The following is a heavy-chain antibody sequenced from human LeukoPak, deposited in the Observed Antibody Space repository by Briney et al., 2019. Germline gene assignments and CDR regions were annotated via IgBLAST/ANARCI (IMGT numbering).Heavy chain of an antibody. CDR3: ARVSSYGNFDY. V-gene: IGHV3-9*01. CDR1: GFTFDDYA. Sequence: GGSLRLSCAASGFTFDDYAMHWVRQAPGKGLEWVSGISWNSGSIGYADSVKGRFTISRDNAKNSLYLQMNSLRAEDTALYYCARVSSYGNFDYWGQGTLVTVSS. J-gene: IGHJ4*02. CDR2: ISWNSGSI. D-gene: IGHD5-18*01.